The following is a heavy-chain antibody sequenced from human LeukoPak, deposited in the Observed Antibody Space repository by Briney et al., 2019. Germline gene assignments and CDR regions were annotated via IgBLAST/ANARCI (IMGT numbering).Heavy chain of an antibody. V-gene: IGHV5-51*01. CDR2: VHPGDSQV. CDR3: ARLPTGFPNWFGP. CDR1: GYNFINYW. J-gene: IGHJ5*02. D-gene: IGHD1-14*01. Sequence: GESLKISCKGSGYNFINYWNGWVRQMPGKGLEWMGTVHPGDSQVVYSPSFQGQVTISADKSVNTAYLQWDSLKASDTAMYYCARLPTGFPNWFGPWGQGTQVIVSS.